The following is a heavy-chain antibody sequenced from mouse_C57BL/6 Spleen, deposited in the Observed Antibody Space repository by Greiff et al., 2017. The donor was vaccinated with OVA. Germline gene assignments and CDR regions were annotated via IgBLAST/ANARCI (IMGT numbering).Heavy chain of an antibody. Sequence: EVQVVESGGGLVKPGGSLKLSCAASGFTFSSYTMSWVRQTPEKRLEWVATISGGGGNTYYPDSVKGRFTISRDNAENTLYLQMSSLRSEDTALYYCARRIYDGYYVGAMDYWGQGTSVTVSS. CDR2: ISGGGGNT. D-gene: IGHD2-3*01. CDR3: ARRIYDGYYVGAMDY. J-gene: IGHJ4*01. V-gene: IGHV5-9*01. CDR1: GFTFSSYT.